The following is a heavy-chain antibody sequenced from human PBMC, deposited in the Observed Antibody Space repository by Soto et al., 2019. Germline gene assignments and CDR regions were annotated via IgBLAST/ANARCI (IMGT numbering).Heavy chain of an antibody. CDR3: ATSEYNSLSINWSDP. D-gene: IGHD6-6*01. V-gene: IGHV4-30-4*01. Sequence: TSETLSLTCSVSGGSVDSVNHYWSWIRQPPGKGLEWIGYIYNGGHTFYNPSLKSRVKILVDKSRNQFSLRLSSVTATDTAVYFCATSEYNSLSINWSDPWGQGALVTVSS. CDR1: GGSVDSVNHY. J-gene: IGHJ5*02. CDR2: IYNGGHT.